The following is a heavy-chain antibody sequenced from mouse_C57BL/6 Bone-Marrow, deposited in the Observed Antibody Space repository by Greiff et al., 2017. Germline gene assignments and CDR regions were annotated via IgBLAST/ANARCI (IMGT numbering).Heavy chain of an antibody. V-gene: IGHV1-55*01. CDR1: GYTFTSYW. J-gene: IGHJ1*03. CDR2: IYPGSGST. D-gene: IGHD1-1*01. Sequence: VKLQQPGAELVKPGASVKMSCKASGYTFTSYWITWVKQRPGQGLEWIGDIYPGSGSTNYNEKFKSKATLTVDTSSSTAYMQLSSLTSEDSAVYYCARGLFDYGSRGWYFDVWGTGTTVTVSS. CDR3: ARGLFDYGSRGWYFDV.